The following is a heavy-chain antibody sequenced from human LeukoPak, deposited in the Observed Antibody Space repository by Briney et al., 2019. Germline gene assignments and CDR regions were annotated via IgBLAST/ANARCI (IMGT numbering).Heavy chain of an antibody. CDR2: ISSSSSYI. D-gene: IGHD3-22*01. J-gene: IGHJ4*02. V-gene: IGHV3-21*01. CDR3: AKDFRIVVGLTFDY. Sequence: GGSLRLSCAASGFTFSSYSMNWVRQAPGKGLEWVSSISSSSSYIYYADSVKGRFTISRDNAKNSLYLQMNSLRAEDTAVYYCAKDFRIVVGLTFDYWGQGTLVTVSS. CDR1: GFTFSSYS.